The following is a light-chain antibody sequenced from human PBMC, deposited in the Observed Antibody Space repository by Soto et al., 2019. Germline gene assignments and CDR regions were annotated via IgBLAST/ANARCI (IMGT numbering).Light chain of an antibody. Sequence: DIQMTQSPSSVSASVGDRVTITCRASQDISDRLAWYQQKPGRAPKLLIYSASSLLSGVPSRFSDSGSGTDFTLTIRSLQAEDFATYHCQQAYNFPRTFGGGTKVEIK. V-gene: IGKV1-12*01. CDR2: SAS. J-gene: IGKJ4*01. CDR1: QDISDR. CDR3: QQAYNFPRT.